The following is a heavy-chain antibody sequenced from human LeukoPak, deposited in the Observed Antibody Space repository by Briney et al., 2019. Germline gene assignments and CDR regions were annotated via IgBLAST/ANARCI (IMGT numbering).Heavy chain of an antibody. J-gene: IGHJ4*02. Sequence: ASVKVSCKASGYTFTGYYLHWVRQAPGQGLEWMGWINPNSGGTNYAQKFQGWVTMTRDTSISTAYMELSRLTSDDTAVYYCARDDLRGDGYNLKTLVDDYWGQGTLVTVSS. D-gene: IGHD5-24*01. CDR1: GYTFTGYY. CDR3: ARDDLRGDGYNLKTLVDDY. V-gene: IGHV1-2*04. CDR2: INPNSGGT.